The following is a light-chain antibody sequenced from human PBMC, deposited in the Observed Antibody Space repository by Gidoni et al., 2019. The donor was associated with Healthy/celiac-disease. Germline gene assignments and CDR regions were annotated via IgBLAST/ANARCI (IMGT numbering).Light chain of an antibody. Sequence: DIQMTQSPSSLSASVGDRVTITCRASQSISSYLNWYQQKPGKAPKLLIYAASSLQSGVPSRFSGSGSGTDFTLTISSLQPEDFATCYCRQSYSTPCTFGPGTKVDIK. V-gene: IGKV1-39*01. CDR2: AAS. CDR3: RQSYSTPCT. CDR1: QSISSY. J-gene: IGKJ3*01.